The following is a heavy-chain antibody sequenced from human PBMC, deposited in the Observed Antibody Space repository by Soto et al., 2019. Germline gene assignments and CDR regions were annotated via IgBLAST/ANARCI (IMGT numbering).Heavy chain of an antibody. V-gene: IGHV4-38-2*01. CDR1: NFSISSGYY. J-gene: IGHJ4*02. D-gene: IGHD1-26*01. Sequence: SETLSLTCVVSNFSISSGYYWGWIRQSPGKGLEWIASIYRSGTTSYNPSLKSRVTISXXXXXXQXSXMXXXVTAXDTAVYYCARTHSGSYYSVFNYWGRGSLVTVSS. CDR2: IYRSGTT. CDR3: ARTHSGSYYSVFNY.